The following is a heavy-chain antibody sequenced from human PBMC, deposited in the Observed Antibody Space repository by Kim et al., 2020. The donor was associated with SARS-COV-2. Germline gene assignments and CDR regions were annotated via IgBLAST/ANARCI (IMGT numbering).Heavy chain of an antibody. CDR3: ARDSGSGSYYPPRPGHYGMDV. CDR1: GGSISSSSYY. Sequence: SETLSLTCTVSGGSISSSSYYWGWIRQPPGKGLEWIGSIYYSGSTYYNPSLKSRVTISVDTSKNQFSLKLSSVTAADTAVYYCARDSGSGSYYPPRPGHYGMDVWGQGTTVTVSS. CDR2: IYYSGST. J-gene: IGHJ6*02. V-gene: IGHV4-39*07. D-gene: IGHD3-10*01.